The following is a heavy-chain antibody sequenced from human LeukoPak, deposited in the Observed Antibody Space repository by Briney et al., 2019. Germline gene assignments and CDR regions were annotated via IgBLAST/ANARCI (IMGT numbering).Heavy chain of an antibody. D-gene: IGHD4-17*01. Sequence: GGSLRLSCAASGFTFSSYGMHWVRQAPGKGLEWVAVISYDGSNKYYADSVKGRFTISRDNSKNTLYLQMNSLRAEDTAAYYCAKDRLTPRYGDYDYWGQGTLVTVSS. J-gene: IGHJ4*02. CDR3: AKDRLTPRYGDYDY. V-gene: IGHV3-30*18. CDR1: GFTFSSYG. CDR2: ISYDGSNK.